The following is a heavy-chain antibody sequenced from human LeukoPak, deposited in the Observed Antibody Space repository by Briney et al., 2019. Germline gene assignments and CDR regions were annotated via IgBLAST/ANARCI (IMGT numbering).Heavy chain of an antibody. J-gene: IGHJ6*03. CDR3: GRSRRINASLYYYMDV. Sequence: GGSLRLSCAASGFTVSSNYMNWVRQAPGKGLEWVSSIRSTGDSTFYADSVKGRFTISRDNSKNTVYLLMNSLRTEDTAVYYCGRSRRINASLYYYMDVWGKGTTVTVSS. D-gene: IGHD2-15*01. V-gene: IGHV3-53*01. CDR2: IRSTGDST. CDR1: GFTVSSNY.